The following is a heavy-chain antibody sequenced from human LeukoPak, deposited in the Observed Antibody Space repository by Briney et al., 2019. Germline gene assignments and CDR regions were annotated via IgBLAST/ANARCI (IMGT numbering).Heavy chain of an antibody. CDR3: ARTTGGNTIDI. CDR2: ISTSSSFI. J-gene: IGHJ3*02. Sequence: GGSLRLSCAAPGFIFSNYNMNWVRQAPGKGLEWVSSISTSSSFIYSAPSMKGRFTISRDNAKNSLYLQMGSLRVEDTAVYYCARTTGGNTIDIWGQGTMVTVSS. V-gene: IGHV3-21*01. CDR1: GFIFSNYN. D-gene: IGHD4-17*01.